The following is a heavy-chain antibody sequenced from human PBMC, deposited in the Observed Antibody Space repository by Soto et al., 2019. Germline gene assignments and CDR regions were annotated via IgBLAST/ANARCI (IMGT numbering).Heavy chain of an antibody. J-gene: IGHJ4*02. D-gene: IGHD6-13*01. Sequence: SETLSLTCSVSGDSVSSGDYYWSWIRQPPGKGLEWIGYVYNSGSTNYNPSLKSRVTISEETSKSQFSLKVNSMTAADTAVYYCARYRREAVAGYTLDNWGQGMLVTVSS. CDR3: ARYRREAVAGYTLDN. CDR2: VYNSGST. CDR1: GDSVSSGDYY. V-gene: IGHV4-61*08.